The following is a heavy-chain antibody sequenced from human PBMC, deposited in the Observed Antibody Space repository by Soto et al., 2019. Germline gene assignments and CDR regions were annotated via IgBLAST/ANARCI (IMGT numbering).Heavy chain of an antibody. CDR2: INHSGST. V-gene: IGHV4-34*01. CDR3: ARFLPSDKYYFDY. J-gene: IGHJ4*02. Sequence: QVQLQQWGAGLLKPSETQSLTCAVYGGSFSGYYWSWIRQPPGKGLEWIGEINHSGSTNYNPSLKSRVTISVDTSKNQFSLKLSSVTAADTAVYYCARFLPSDKYYFDYWGQGTLVTVSS. CDR1: GGSFSGYY.